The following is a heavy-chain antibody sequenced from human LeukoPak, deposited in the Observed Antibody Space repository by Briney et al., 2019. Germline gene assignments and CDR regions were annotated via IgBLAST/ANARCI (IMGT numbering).Heavy chain of an antibody. CDR1: GVTFSIYA. D-gene: IGHD2-2*02. CDR3: ATPDYCSSTSCYSSR. J-gene: IGHJ4*02. V-gene: IGHV3-23*01. Sequence: GGSLRLSCAASGVTFSIYAMSWVRQAPGKGLEWVSAISGSGSTYYADSVKGRFTLSRDNSKNTLYLQMNSLRAEDTAVYYCATPDYCSSTSCYSSRWGQGTLVTVSS. CDR2: ISGSGST.